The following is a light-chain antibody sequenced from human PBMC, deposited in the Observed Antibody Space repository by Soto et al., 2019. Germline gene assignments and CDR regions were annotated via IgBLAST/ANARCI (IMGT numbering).Light chain of an antibody. J-gene: IGKJ4*01. CDR2: VAS. CDR1: QSVSSDF. CDR3: QQYGASPLT. V-gene: IGKV3-20*01. Sequence: EIVLTQSPGTLSLSPGDRATLSCRASQSVSSDFLAWYQQRLGQAPRLLIYVASTRAPGIPDRFSGSGSGTDFTLTINTLEPEDVAVYYCQQYGASPLTFGGGTKVEI.